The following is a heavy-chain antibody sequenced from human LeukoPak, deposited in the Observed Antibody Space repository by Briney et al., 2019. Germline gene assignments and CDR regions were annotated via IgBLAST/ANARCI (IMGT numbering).Heavy chain of an antibody. J-gene: IGHJ4*02. Sequence: GGSLRLSCAASGFTFSSYSMNWVRQAPGKGLEWVSSISSSSSYIYYADSVKGRFTISRDNAKNSLYLQMNSLRAEDTAVYYCARGSFGQWLAPTTDYWGQGTLVTVSS. CDR2: ISSSSSYI. CDR3: ARGSFGQWLAPTTDY. V-gene: IGHV3-21*01. CDR1: GFTFSSYS. D-gene: IGHD6-19*01.